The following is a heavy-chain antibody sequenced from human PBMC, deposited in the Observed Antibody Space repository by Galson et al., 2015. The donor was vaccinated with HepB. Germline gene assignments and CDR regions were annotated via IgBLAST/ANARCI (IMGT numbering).Heavy chain of an antibody. J-gene: IGHJ6*02. Sequence: SLRLSCAASGFTFSSYGMHWVRQAPGKGLEWVAVIWYDGSNKYYADSVKGRFTISRDNSKNTLYLQMNSLRAEDTAVYYCAANDGDDYYGRDVWGQGTTVTVSS. V-gene: IGHV3-33*01. CDR1: GFTFSSYG. CDR3: AANDGDDYYGRDV. D-gene: IGHD4-17*01. CDR2: IWYDGSNK.